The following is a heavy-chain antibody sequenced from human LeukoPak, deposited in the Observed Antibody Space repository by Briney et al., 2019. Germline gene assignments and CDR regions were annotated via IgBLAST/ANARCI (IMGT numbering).Heavy chain of an antibody. CDR3: ASLNWDRGYLDL. V-gene: IGHV4-59*01. J-gene: IGHJ2*01. CDR1: GGSISSYY. CDR2: IYYSGST. Sequence: SETLSLTCTVSGGSISSYYWSWIRQPPGKGLEWIGYIYYSGSTNYNPSLKSRVTISVDTSKNQFSLKLSSVTAADTAVYYCASLNWDRGYLDLWGRGTLVTVSS. D-gene: IGHD7-27*01.